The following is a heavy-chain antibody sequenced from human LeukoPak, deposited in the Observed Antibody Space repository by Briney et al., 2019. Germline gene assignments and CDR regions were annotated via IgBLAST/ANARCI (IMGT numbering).Heavy chain of an antibody. CDR3: ARAAYSGSYHSDY. J-gene: IGHJ4*02. CDR1: GGSISSGGYY. Sequence: SETLSLTRTVSGGSISSGGYYWSWIRQHPGKGLEWIGYIYHSGSTYYNPSLKSRVTISVDTSKNQFSLKLSSVTAADTAVYYCARAAYSGSYHSDYWGQGTLVTVSS. V-gene: IGHV4-31*03. D-gene: IGHD1-26*01. CDR2: IYHSGST.